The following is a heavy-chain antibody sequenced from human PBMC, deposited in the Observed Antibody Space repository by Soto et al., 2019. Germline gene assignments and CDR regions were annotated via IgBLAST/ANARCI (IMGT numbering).Heavy chain of an antibody. J-gene: IGHJ4*02. CDR1: GGTFSSYA. Sequence: GASVKVSCKASGGTFSSYAIIWVRQAPGQGLEWMGGIIPIFGTANYAQKFQGRVTITADESTSTAYMELSSLRSEDTAVYYCARSVIVVVVAATLPENGPFDYWGQGTLVTVSS. CDR3: ARSVIVVVVAATLPENGPFDY. D-gene: IGHD2-15*01. V-gene: IGHV1-69*13. CDR2: IIPIFGTA.